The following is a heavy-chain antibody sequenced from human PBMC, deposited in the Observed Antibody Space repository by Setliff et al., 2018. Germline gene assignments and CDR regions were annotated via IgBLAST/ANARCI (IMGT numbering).Heavy chain of an antibody. CDR3: ARDLFRNSGGLYS. Sequence: GGSLRLSCAASGFTVSTFSMHWARQTPVKGLEWVATISDDGTNEFYADSVKGRFTVFRDNSKNTLYLQMSSLRPDDAAMYYCARDLFRNSGGLYSWGQGTLVTVSS. V-gene: IGHV3-30*03. CDR1: GFTVSTFS. CDR2: ISDDGTNE. D-gene: IGHD2-21*01. J-gene: IGHJ5*02.